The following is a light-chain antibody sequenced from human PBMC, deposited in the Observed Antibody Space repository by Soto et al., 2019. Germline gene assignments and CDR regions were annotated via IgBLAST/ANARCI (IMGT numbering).Light chain of an antibody. V-gene: IGLV2-8*01. Sequence: QSALTQPPSASGSPGQSVTISCTGTSSDFGGYKYVSWYQQHPGKAPKLMIFEVHKRPSGVPDRFSGSKSGNTASLTVSGLQAEDEADYYCSSYGGTNNLLFGGGTQLTVL. CDR2: EVH. CDR1: SSDFGGYKY. J-gene: IGLJ2*01. CDR3: SSYGGTNNLL.